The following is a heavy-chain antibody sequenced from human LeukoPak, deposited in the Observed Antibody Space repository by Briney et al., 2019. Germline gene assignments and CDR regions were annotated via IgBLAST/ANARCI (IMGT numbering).Heavy chain of an antibody. V-gene: IGHV3-23*01. CDR2: ISGSGGST. CDR3: AKGSGGGKLIVVVITLFDY. CDR1: GFTFSSYA. J-gene: IGHJ4*02. Sequence: GGSLRLSCAASGFTFSSYAMSWVRQAPGKGLEWVSAISGSGGSTYYADSVKGRFTISRDNSKNTLYLQMNSLRAKDTAVYYCAKGSGGGKLIVVVITLFDYWGQGTLVTVSS. D-gene: IGHD3-22*01.